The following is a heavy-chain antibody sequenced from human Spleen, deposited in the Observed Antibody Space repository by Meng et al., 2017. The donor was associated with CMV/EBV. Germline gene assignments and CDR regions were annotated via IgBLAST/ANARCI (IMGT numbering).Heavy chain of an antibody. J-gene: IGHJ4*02. Sequence: CPFSGGSFSSGGYYWSWIRQHPGQGLEWIGYIYYRGSTSHNPSLRSRVTISIDASKNQFSLNLSSMTAADTAMYYCARSLNYGDFVNWGQGTLVTVSS. V-gene: IGHV4-31*03. CDR2: IYYRGST. CDR1: GGSFSSGGYY. D-gene: IGHD4-17*01. CDR3: ARSLNYGDFVN.